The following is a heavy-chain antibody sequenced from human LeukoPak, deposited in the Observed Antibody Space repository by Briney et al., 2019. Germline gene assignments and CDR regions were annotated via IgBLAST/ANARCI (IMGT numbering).Heavy chain of an antibody. CDR2: IGTAGDT. D-gene: IGHD6-13*01. CDR3: ARGSRRYSSSWYPDDAFDI. Sequence: GGSLRLSCAASGFTFSSYDMHWVRQATGKGLEWVSAIGTAGDTYYPGSVKGRFTISRENAKNSLYLQMNSLRAGDTAVYYCARGSRRYSSSWYPDDAFDIWGQGTMVTVSS. J-gene: IGHJ3*02. V-gene: IGHV3-13*01. CDR1: GFTFSSYD.